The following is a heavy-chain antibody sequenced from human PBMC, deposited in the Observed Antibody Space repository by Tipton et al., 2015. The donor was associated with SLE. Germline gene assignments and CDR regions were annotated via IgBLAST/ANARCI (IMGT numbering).Heavy chain of an antibody. Sequence: SLRLSCSASGFTFSSFAMNWVRQTPGKGLEWVALVSYDGTSQTYADSVKGRFTISRDNSRDTLFLQMNSLRSEDTAVYFCARGDVGYSNSLSFYFDYWGQGTLVTVSS. V-gene: IGHV3-30-3*01. CDR1: GFTFSSFA. J-gene: IGHJ4*02. D-gene: IGHD6-6*01. CDR3: ARGDVGYSNSLSFYFDY. CDR2: VSYDGTSQ.